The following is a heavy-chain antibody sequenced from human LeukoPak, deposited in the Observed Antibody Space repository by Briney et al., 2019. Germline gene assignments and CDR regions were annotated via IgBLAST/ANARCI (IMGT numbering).Heavy chain of an antibody. J-gene: IGHJ3*02. CDR1: GFTFSGYA. CDR3: ARGGVGAFDI. CDR2: ISGSGHSGSGHTT. Sequence: GGSLRLSCAASGFTFSGYAMYWVRQAPGRGLAWVSCISGSGHSGSGHTTYYGGSVKGRLTISRDNSKNTVFLQMDSLGADDTAVYYCARGGVGAFDIWGQGTMVTVSS. V-gene: IGHV3-23*01.